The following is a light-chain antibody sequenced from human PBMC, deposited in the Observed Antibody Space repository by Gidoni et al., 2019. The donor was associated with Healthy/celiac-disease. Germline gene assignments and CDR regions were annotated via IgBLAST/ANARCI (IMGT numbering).Light chain of an antibody. J-gene: IGLJ2*01. CDR3: AAWDDSLNGPHVV. Sequence: QSVLTQPPSASGTPGQRVTISCSGSSANIGSNTVNWYQQLPGTAPKLLIYSNNQRPSGVPDRCSGPKSGTSASLAISGLQSEDEADYYCAAWDDSLNGPHVVFGGGTKLTVL. CDR2: SNN. CDR1: SANIGSNT. V-gene: IGLV1-44*01.